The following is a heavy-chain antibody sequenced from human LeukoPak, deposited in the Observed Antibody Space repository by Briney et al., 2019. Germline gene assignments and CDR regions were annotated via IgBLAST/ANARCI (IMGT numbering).Heavy chain of an antibody. CDR3: ARDQRLRAEYSSGWSLDY. V-gene: IGHV4-4*07. D-gene: IGHD6-19*01. CDR1: GGSISSYY. CDR2: VYTSGST. J-gene: IGHJ4*02. Sequence: SETLSLTCTVSGGSISSYYWSWIRQPAGKGLEWIGLVYTSGSTNYNPSLKSRVTMSVDTSKNQFPLKLSSVTAADTAVYYCARDQRLRAEYSSGWSLDYWGQGTLVTVSS.